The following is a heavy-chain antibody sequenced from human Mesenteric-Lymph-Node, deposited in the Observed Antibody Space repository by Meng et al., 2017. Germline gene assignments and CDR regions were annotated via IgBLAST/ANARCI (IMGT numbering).Heavy chain of an antibody. CDR2: IYYSGST. D-gene: IGHD4-17*01. V-gene: IGHV4-59*01. CDR1: GGSISSYY. J-gene: IGHJ3*02. Sequence: ESLKISCTVSGGSISSYYWSWIRQPPGKGLEWIGYIYYSGSTNYNPSLKSRVTISVDTSKNQFSLKLSSVTAADTAVYYCARDPRDYGDYESAFDIWGQGTMVTVSS. CDR3: ARDPRDYGDYESAFDI.